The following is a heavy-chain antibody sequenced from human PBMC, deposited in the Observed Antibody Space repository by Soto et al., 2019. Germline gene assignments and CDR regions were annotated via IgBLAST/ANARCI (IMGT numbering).Heavy chain of an antibody. D-gene: IGHD2-2*02. Sequence: SVKVSCKVSGGSFSNYAISWVRQAPGQGLEWMGGIIPMFTSPNYAQKFQDRVTITADESTTTAYMRLSSLRAEDTAVYYCAKEWYRIVVVPAAIGSWGQGTLVTVSS. CDR1: GGSFSNYA. V-gene: IGHV1-69*13. CDR2: IIPMFTSP. CDR3: AKEWYRIVVVPAAIGS. J-gene: IGHJ5*02.